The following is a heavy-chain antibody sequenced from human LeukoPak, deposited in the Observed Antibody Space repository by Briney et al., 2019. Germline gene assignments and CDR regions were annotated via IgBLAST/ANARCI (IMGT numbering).Heavy chain of an antibody. CDR3: ARATWYGGNPSGAFDI. V-gene: IGHV1-46*01. Sequence: ASVKVSCKASGYTFTNYHLHWVRQAPGQGLEWMGIINPSGGSTSYAQKLQDRVTMTRDTSTSTVYMELNSLRSKDTAVYYCARATWYGGNPSGAFDIWGQGTMVTVSS. D-gene: IGHD4/OR15-4a*01. CDR2: INPSGGST. J-gene: IGHJ3*02. CDR1: GYTFTNYH.